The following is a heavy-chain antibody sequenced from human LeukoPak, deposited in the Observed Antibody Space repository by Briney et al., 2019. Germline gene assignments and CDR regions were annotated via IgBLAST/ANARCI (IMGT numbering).Heavy chain of an antibody. D-gene: IGHD2-15*01. V-gene: IGHV3-74*01. CDR1: RFTFSNYR. Sequence: GGSLRLSCAASRFTFSNYRMHWVRQAPGKGLVWVPRINTGGSSTSYADSVKGRFSISRDNAKNTLYLQMNSLRAEDTAVYYCAREGYCTGGNCYSLDYFDWWGQGTLVTVTS. CDR2: INTGGSST. J-gene: IGHJ4*02. CDR3: AREGYCTGGNCYSLDYFDW.